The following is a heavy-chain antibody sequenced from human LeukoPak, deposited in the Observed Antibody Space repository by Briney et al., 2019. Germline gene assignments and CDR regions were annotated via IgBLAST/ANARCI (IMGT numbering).Heavy chain of an antibody. J-gene: IGHJ4*02. V-gene: IGHV3-15*07. Sequence: GGSLRLSCAVSGLSLRNVWMNWLRQAPGKGLEWVGLIKRETDGGTTDFAAPVKGRFTIPRDDSKNTLYLQMNRLTSEDTAVYYCAQGSGFYYDYWGQGTLVTVSS. CDR1: GLSLRNVW. CDR3: AQGSGFYYDY. D-gene: IGHD3-22*01. CDR2: IKRETDGGTT.